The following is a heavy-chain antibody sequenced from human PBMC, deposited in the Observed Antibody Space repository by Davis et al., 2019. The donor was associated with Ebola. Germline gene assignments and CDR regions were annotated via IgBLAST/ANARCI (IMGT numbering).Heavy chain of an antibody. V-gene: IGHV1-2*02. J-gene: IGHJ6*02. Sequence: ASVKVSCKASGYTFTGYYMHWVRQAPGQGLEWMGWINPNSGGTNYAQKFQGRVTMTRDTSISTAYMELSRLRSDDTAVYYCARDPIIVVVPAAPSYYYGMDVWGQGTTVTVSS. CDR3: ARDPIIVVVPAAPSYYYGMDV. CDR2: INPNSGGT. CDR1: GYTFTGYY. D-gene: IGHD2-2*01.